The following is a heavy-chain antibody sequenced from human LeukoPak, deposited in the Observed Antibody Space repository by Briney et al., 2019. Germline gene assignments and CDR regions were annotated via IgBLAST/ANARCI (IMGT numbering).Heavy chain of an antibody. D-gene: IGHD3-9*01. J-gene: IGHJ6*03. V-gene: IGHV3-30*02. Sequence: GGSLRLSCAASGFTFSSYGMHWVRQAPGKGLEWVAFIRYDGSNKYYADSVKGRFTISRDNSKNTLYLQMNSLRAEDTAVYYCAKEAGYYDILTGYHYYYYYMDVWGKGTTVTISS. CDR3: AKEAGYYDILTGYHYYYYYMDV. CDR2: IRYDGSNK. CDR1: GFTFSSYG.